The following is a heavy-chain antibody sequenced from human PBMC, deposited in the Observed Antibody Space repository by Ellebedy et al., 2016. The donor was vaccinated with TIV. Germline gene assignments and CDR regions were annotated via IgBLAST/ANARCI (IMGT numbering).Heavy chain of an antibody. Sequence: GESLKISCAAPGFTFSSFSMNRVRQAPGTGLEWVSYIRSDSNSKYYADSVKVRFTISRDNAKNSLWLQMNSLRDEDTALYYCARDGAAYCGGDCSTPFDYWGQGTLVTVSS. D-gene: IGHD2-21*02. V-gene: IGHV3-48*02. CDR1: GFTFSSFS. J-gene: IGHJ4*02. CDR3: ARDGAAYCGGDCSTPFDY. CDR2: IRSDSNSK.